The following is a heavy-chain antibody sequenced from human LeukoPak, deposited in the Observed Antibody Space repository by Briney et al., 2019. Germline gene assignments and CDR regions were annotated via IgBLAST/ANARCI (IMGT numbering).Heavy chain of an antibody. J-gene: IGHJ3*02. D-gene: IGHD4-17*01. V-gene: IGHV3-30*04. Sequence: PGGSLRLSCAASGFTFSNFAMHWVRQAPGKGLEWVAVISYDGSIKYYADSVKGRFTISTDNSKNTLYLQMNSLRAEDTAVYYCAREDMTTVTTRWAFDIWGQGSMVTGSS. CDR2: ISYDGSIK. CDR3: AREDMTTVTTRWAFDI. CDR1: GFTFSNFA.